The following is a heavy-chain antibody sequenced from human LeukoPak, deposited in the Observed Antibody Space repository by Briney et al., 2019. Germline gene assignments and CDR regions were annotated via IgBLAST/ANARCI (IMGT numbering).Heavy chain of an antibody. J-gene: IGHJ4*02. CDR1: GYTFTRNY. CDR3: ARGENWNYILVAPDFRI. CDR2: INPTGSTA. Sequence: GASVKVSCKSSGYTFTRNYMHWVRQAPGQGLEWVGLINPTGSTAWSAQKFQGRVTMTRDMSTSTVYMELSSLRSEDTAVYYCARGENWNYILVAPDFRIWGQGTLVTVSS. V-gene: IGHV1-46*01. D-gene: IGHD1-7*01.